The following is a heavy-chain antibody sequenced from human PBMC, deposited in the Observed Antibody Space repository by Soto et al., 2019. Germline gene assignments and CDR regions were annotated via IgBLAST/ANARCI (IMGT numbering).Heavy chain of an antibody. J-gene: IGHJ5*02. Sequence: PGESLKISCAASGFTFSSYGMHWVRQAPGKGLEWVAVISYDGSNKYYADSVKGRFTISRDNSKNTLYLQMNSLRAEDTAVYYCAKEEWELPSYNWFDPWGQGTLVTVSS. CDR1: GFTFSSYG. V-gene: IGHV3-30*18. CDR2: ISYDGSNK. CDR3: AKEEWELPSYNWFDP. D-gene: IGHD1-26*01.